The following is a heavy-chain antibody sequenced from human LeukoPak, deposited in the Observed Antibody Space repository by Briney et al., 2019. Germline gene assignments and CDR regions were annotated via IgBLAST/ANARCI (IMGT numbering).Heavy chain of an antibody. D-gene: IGHD2-8*01. CDR3: VRADVYLMAFDI. V-gene: IGHV3-48*04. J-gene: IGHJ3*02. Sequence: GGSLRLSCSASGFTFSRYSLNWVRQAPGKGLEWISYISSSSTSIYYADSVRGRFTISSDNAKNSMYLQMNSLRAEDTAVYYCVRADVYLMAFDIWGQGTMVTVSS. CDR1: GFTFSRYS. CDR2: ISSSSTSI.